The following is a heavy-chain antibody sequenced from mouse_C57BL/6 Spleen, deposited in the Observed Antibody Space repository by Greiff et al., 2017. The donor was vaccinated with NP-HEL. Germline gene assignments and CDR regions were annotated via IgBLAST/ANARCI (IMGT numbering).Heavy chain of an antibody. D-gene: IGHD1-1*01. CDR1: GFTFSSYA. V-gene: IGHV5-9-1*02. Sequence: DVQLVESGEGLVKPGGSLKLSCAASGFTFSSYAMSWVRQTPEKRLEWVAYISSGGDYIYYADTVKGRFTISRDNARNTLYLQMSSLKSEDTAMYYCTRGNYGSGGYAMDYWGQGTSVTVSS. CDR3: TRGNYGSGGYAMDY. CDR2: ISSGGDYI. J-gene: IGHJ4*01.